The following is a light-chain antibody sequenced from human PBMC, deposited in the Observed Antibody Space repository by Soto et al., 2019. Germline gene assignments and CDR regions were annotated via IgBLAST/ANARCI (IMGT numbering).Light chain of an antibody. Sequence: QSALTQPPSASGSPGQSVTISCTGTSSDVGGYNYVSWYQQHPGKDPKLMIYDVSKRPSGVPDRFSGSKSGNTASLTVSGLQAEDEADYYCISYAGTHIVFGTGTKLTVL. CDR2: DVS. J-gene: IGLJ1*01. CDR3: ISYAGTHIV. V-gene: IGLV2-8*01. CDR1: SSDVGGYNY.